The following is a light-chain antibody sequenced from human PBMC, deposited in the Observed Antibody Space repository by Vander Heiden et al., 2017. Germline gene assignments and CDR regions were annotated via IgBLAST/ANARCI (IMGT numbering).Light chain of an antibody. CDR2: EVS. CDR1: SSDVGRYHY. CDR3: SSYTTSSTVI. Sequence: QSALTQPASVSGSPGQSITISCTGTSSDVGRYHYVSWYQHHPGKAPKLMIYEVSNRPSGVSNRFSGSKSGNTASLTISGLQAEDEADYYCSSYTTSSTVIFGGGTKLTVL. V-gene: IGLV2-14*01. J-gene: IGLJ2*01.